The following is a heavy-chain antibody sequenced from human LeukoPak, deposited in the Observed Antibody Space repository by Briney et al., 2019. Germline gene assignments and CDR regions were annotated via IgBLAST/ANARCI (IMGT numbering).Heavy chain of an antibody. J-gene: IGHJ6*02. D-gene: IGHD2-2*01. CDR1: GFTVSSNY. V-gene: IGHV3-23*01. CDR2: ISGSGGNT. Sequence: GGSLRLSCAASGFTVSSNYMSWVRQAPGKGLEWVSAISGSGGNTYYADSVKGRFTISRDNSKNTLYLQMNSLRAEDTAVYYCAKGGIVVVPAVIVYYYYGMDVWGQGTTVTVSS. CDR3: AKGGIVVVPAVIVYYYYGMDV.